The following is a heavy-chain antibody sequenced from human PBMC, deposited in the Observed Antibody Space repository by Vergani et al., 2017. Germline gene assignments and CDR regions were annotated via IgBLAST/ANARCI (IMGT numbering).Heavy chain of an antibody. CDR2: ISWNSGSI. CDR1: GFTFDDYA. D-gene: IGHD6-19*01. J-gene: IGHJ4*02. CDR3: AKAGSGAVAATEIDY. V-gene: IGHV3-9*01. Sequence: EVQLVESGGGLVQPGRSLRLSCAASGFTFDDYAMHWVRQAPGKGLEWVSGISWNSGSIGYADSVKGRFTISRDNAKNSLYLQMTSLRAEDTALYYCAKAGSGAVAATEIDYWGQGTLVTVSS.